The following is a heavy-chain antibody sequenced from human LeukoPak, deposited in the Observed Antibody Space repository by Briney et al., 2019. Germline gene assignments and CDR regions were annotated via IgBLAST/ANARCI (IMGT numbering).Heavy chain of an antibody. J-gene: IGHJ4*02. CDR3: ARVGIAVAGTRGNFDY. Sequence: ASVKVSCKASGYTFTGYYMHWVRQAPGQGLEWMGWINPNSGGTNYAKKFQGRVTMTRDTSISTAYMELSRLRSDDTAVYYCARVGIAVAGTRGNFDYWGQGTLVTVSS. CDR2: INPNSGGT. V-gene: IGHV1-2*02. D-gene: IGHD6-19*01. CDR1: GYTFTGYY.